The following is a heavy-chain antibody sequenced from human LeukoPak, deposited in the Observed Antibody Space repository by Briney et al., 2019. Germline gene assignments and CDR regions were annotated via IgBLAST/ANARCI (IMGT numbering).Heavy chain of an antibody. CDR3: ATGDYGDYDDAFDI. CDR1: GYTFTSYY. Sequence: ASVKVSCKASGYTFTSYYMHWVRQAPGQGLEWMGIINPSGGSTSYAQKFQGRVTMTEDTSTDTAYMELSSLRSEDTAVYYCATGDYGDYDDAFDIWGQGTMVTVSS. V-gene: IGHV1-46*01. J-gene: IGHJ3*02. CDR2: INPSGGST. D-gene: IGHD4-17*01.